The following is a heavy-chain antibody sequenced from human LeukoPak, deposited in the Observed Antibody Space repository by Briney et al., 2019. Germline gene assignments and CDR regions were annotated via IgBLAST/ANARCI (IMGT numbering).Heavy chain of an antibody. CDR1: GGSISSSTHY. J-gene: IGHJ4*02. V-gene: IGHV4-39*01. Sequence: SETLSLTCTVSGGSISSSTHYWGWIRQPPGKGLEWIGNIYYRGSTYYNPSLKSRVTISVDTSKNQFSLKLSSVTAADTAVYYCARHRAGRDFGDPRGYFDYWGQGTLVTVSS. CDR3: ARHRAGRDFGDPRGYFDY. D-gene: IGHD4-17*01. CDR2: IYYRGST.